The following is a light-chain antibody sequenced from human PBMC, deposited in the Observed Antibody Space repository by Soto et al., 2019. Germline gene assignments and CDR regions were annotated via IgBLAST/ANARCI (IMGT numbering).Light chain of an antibody. Sequence: QSVLTQPPSASGTPGQRVAIYCSGSSSNIGSNSVSWYQQPPGTAPKLLIYSDNQRPSGVPDRFSGSKSGTSSSLAISGLQLEDEADYYCATWDDSRNGQGVFGGGTKVTVL. V-gene: IGLV1-44*01. CDR2: SDN. CDR1: SSNIGSNS. CDR3: ATWDDSRNGQGV. J-gene: IGLJ3*02.